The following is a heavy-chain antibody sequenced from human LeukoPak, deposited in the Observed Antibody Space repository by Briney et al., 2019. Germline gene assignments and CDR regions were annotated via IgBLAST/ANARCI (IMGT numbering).Heavy chain of an antibody. CDR3: AKGQSPNYSGSYF. V-gene: IGHV3-23*01. CDR2: ISGSGGST. J-gene: IGHJ4*02. D-gene: IGHD1-26*01. Sequence: PGGSLRLSCAASGFTFSSYAMSWVRQAPGKGLEWVSVISGSGGSTYYADSVKGRFTISRDNSKNTLYLQMNSLRAEDTAVYYCAKGQSPNYSGSYFWGQGTLVTVSS. CDR1: GFTFSSYA.